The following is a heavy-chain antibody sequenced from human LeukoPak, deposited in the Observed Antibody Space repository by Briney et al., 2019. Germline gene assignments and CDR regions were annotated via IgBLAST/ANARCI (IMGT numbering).Heavy chain of an antibody. CDR3: AADASSHDAFDI. Sequence: SVTVSCKASVFTFTSSIMQWVRQARGQRLEGIGWIVVGNGNTNYAQKFRERVTVTRDISTSTVYMELSSLRSEDTAVYYCAADASSHDAFDIWGQGTMVTVSS. CDR2: IVVGNGNT. J-gene: IGHJ3*02. V-gene: IGHV1-58*02. CDR1: VFTFTSSI.